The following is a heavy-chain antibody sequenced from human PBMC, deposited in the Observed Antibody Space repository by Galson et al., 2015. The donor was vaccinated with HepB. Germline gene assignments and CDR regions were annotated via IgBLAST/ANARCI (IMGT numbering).Heavy chain of an antibody. V-gene: IGHV3-15*01. Sequence: SLRLSCAASGFTFRNAWMSWVRQAPGKGLEWVGRIKSKTDGGTTDYADYAAPVKGRFTIPRDDAKNTLYLQMSSLKTEDIAVYYCATGRYVLSNWGQGTLVAVSS. J-gene: IGHJ4*02. CDR3: ATGRYVLSN. D-gene: IGHD3-10*02. CDR2: IKSKTDGGTT. CDR1: GFTFRNAW.